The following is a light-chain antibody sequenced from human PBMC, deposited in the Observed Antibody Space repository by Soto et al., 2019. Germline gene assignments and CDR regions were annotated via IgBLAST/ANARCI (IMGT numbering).Light chain of an antibody. Sequence: DIQITQSPASVSASVVDRFTITCRASQGISNYLAWYQQKPGKVPKLLIYAASTLQSGVPSRFSGSGSGTDFTLTISSLQPEDVATYYCQKYNSAPLTFGGGTKVDIK. J-gene: IGKJ4*01. CDR1: QGISNY. CDR3: QKYNSAPLT. V-gene: IGKV1-27*01. CDR2: AAS.